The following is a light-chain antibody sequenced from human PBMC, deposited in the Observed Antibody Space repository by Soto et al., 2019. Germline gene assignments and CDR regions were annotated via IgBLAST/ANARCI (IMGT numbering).Light chain of an antibody. V-gene: IGKV4-1*01. CDR2: WAS. CDR3: QQYYSTPWA. CDR1: QRVLYSSNNKNY. Sequence: DIVMTQSPASLAVSLGERATINCKSSQRVLYSSNNKNYLAWYQQKPGQPPKLLIYWASTRESGVPDRFSGSGSVTDFSLTISSLQAEDVAVYYCQQYYSTPWAFGQGTKVEIK. J-gene: IGKJ1*01.